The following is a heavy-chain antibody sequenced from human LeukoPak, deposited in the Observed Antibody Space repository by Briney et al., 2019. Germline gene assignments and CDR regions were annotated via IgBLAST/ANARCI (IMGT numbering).Heavy chain of an antibody. D-gene: IGHD6-6*01. CDR2: INHSGST. CDR1: GGSFSGYY. J-gene: IGHJ4*02. V-gene: IGHV4-34*01. Sequence: SETLSLTCAVYGGSFSGYYWSWIRQPPGKGLEWIGEINHSGSTNYNPSLKSRVTISVDTSKNQFSLKLSSVTAADTAVYYCAKSSGPGRYYFDYWGQGTLVTVSS. CDR3: AKSSGPGRYYFDY.